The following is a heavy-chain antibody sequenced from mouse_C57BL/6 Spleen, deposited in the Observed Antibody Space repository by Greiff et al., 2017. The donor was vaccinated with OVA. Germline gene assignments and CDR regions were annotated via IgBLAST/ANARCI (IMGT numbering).Heavy chain of an antibody. V-gene: IGHV10-1*01. CDR2: IRSKSNNYAT. J-gene: IGHJ4*01. D-gene: IGHD3-3*01. CDR1: GFSFNTYA. CDR3: VRQTRDVGYAMDY. Sequence: EVMLVESGGGLVQPKGSLKLSCAASGFSFNTYAMNWVRQAPGKGLEWVARIRSKSNNYATYYADSVKDRFTISRDDSESMLYLQMNNLKTEDTAMYYCVRQTRDVGYAMDYWGQGTSVTVSS.